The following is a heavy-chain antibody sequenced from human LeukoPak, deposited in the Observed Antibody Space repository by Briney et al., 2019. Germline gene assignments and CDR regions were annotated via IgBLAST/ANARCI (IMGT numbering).Heavy chain of an antibody. CDR1: GFTFSSYS. CDR3: ARGRGSSSYGY. Sequence: GGSLRLSCAASGFTFSSYSMNWVRQAPGKGLEGVSSISSSSSYIYYADSVKGRFTISRDNAKNSLYLQMNSLRAEDTAVYYCARGRGSSSYGYWGQGTLVTVSS. CDR2: ISSSSSYI. V-gene: IGHV3-21*01. J-gene: IGHJ4*02. D-gene: IGHD6-6*01.